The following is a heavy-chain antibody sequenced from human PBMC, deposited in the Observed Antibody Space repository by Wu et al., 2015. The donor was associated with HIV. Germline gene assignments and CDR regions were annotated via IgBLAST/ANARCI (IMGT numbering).Heavy chain of an antibody. CDR2: IIPLFDTA. CDR1: GGTFSSFA. V-gene: IGHV1-69*12. CDR3: AAPSNDYYDSSGPINYYYGMDV. J-gene: IGHJ6*02. D-gene: IGHD3-22*01. Sequence: QVHLVQSGAEVKKPGSSVKVSCKASGGTFSSFALSWVRQAPGQGLEWVGGIIPLFDTAISAHDFHDRVTITADESTATGYMELRSLTYEDTAVYYCAAPSNDYYDSSGPINYYYGMDVWGQGP.